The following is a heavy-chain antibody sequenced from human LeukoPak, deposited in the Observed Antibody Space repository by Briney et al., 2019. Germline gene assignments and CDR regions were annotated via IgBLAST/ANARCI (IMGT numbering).Heavy chain of an antibody. CDR2: IIPIFGTA. J-gene: IGHJ6*03. CDR3: ARDRDDDYGSGSYPTGYMDV. CDR1: GGTFSSYA. D-gene: IGHD3-10*01. V-gene: IGHV1-69*05. Sequence: GASVKVSCKASGGTFSSYAISWVRQAPGQGLEWMGGIIPIFGTANYAQKFQGRVTMTRDMSTSTVYMELSSLRSEDTAVYYCARDRDDDYGSGSYPTGYMDVWGKGTTVTVSS.